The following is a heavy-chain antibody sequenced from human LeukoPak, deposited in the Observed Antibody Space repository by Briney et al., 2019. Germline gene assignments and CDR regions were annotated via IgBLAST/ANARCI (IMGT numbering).Heavy chain of an antibody. Sequence: GGSLRLSCAASGFTFSSYAMSWVRQAPGKGLEWVSDISGSGDSTNYADSVKGRFTISRDNSKNTLYLQMSSLRAEDTAIYYCAKSRGSYWVPEFDYWGQGTLVTVSS. J-gene: IGHJ4*02. CDR1: GFTFSSYA. V-gene: IGHV3-23*01. CDR2: ISGSGDST. D-gene: IGHD1-26*01. CDR3: AKSRGSYWVPEFDY.